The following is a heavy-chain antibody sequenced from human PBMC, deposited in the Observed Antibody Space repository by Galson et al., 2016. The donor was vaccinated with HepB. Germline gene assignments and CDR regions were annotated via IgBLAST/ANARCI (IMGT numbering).Heavy chain of an antibody. CDR1: GGTFSSYS. D-gene: IGHD3-10*01. J-gene: IGHJ4*02. Sequence: SVKVSCKASGGTFSSYSTSWLRQAPGQGLEWVGGIIPIFGTANYAQKFQGRVTITADESTNTAYMELSSLRSEDTAIYFCARSGPTYGLYYLDYWGQGTLVTVSS. V-gene: IGHV1-69*13. CDR3: ARSGPTYGLYYLDY. CDR2: IIPIFGTA.